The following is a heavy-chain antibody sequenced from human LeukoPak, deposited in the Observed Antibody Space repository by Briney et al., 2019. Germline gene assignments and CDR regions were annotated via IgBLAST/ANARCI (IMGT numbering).Heavy chain of an antibody. CDR3: ARRFYGDYLEHAFDI. D-gene: IGHD4-17*01. V-gene: IGHV4-59*01. Sequence: PSETLSLTCTVSGGSISSYYWSWIRQPPGKGLEWIGYIYYGGSTNYNPSLKSRVTISVDTSKNQFSLKLSSVTAADTAVYYCARRFYGDYLEHAFDIWGQGTMVTVSS. CDR1: GGSISSYY. J-gene: IGHJ3*02. CDR2: IYYGGST.